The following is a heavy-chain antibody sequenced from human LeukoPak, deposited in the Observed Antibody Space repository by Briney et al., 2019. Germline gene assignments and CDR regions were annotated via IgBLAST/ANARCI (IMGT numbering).Heavy chain of an antibody. CDR2: IYYSGST. Sequence: PSETLSLTCTVSGGSISSSSYYWGWIRQPPGKGLEWIGSIYYSGSTYYNPSLKSRVTISVDTSKNQFSLKLSSVTAADTAVYYCARKRFGVSRGYFDYWGQGTLVTVSS. CDR3: ARKRFGVSRGYFDY. D-gene: IGHD3-3*01. J-gene: IGHJ4*02. CDR1: GGSISSSSYY. V-gene: IGHV4-39*07.